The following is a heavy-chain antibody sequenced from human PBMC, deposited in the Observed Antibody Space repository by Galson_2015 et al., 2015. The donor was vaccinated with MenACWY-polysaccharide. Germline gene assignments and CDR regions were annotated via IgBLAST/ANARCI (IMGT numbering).Heavy chain of an antibody. Sequence: SLRLSCAASGFTFSNYWMSWVRQAPGKGLEWVANINQDGTVKYYVDSVKGRFTISRDNAKNSLYVQMNSLRGEDTAVYYCARVGYAFGIWGQGTMVTVSS. CDR2: INQDGTVK. CDR1: GFTFSNYW. J-gene: IGHJ3*02. V-gene: IGHV3-7*01. D-gene: IGHD3-16*01. CDR3: ARVGYAFGI.